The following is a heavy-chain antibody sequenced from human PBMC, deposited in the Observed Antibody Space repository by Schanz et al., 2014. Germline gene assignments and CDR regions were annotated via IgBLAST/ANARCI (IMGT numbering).Heavy chain of an antibody. D-gene: IGHD3-10*01. CDR1: GFAFSSYG. CDR2: ISASGGDT. V-gene: IGHV3-23*01. J-gene: IGHJ3*02. CDR3: AKGRFGELSAFDI. Sequence: EVQLLESGGGLVQPGGSLRLSCLASGFAFSSYGMNWLRQAPGKGLEWVSVISASGGDTYYADSVKGRFTISRDNSKNTLYLQMNSLRAEDTAVYYCAKGRFGELSAFDIWGQGTMVTVSS.